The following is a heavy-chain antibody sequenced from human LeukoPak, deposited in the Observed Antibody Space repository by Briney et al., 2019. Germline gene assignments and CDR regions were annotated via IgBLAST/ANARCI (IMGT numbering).Heavy chain of an antibody. J-gene: IGHJ4*02. CDR3: ARSIPCSSTSCHQAWVDY. Sequence: SETLSLTCAVYGGSFSGYYWSWIRQPPGKGLEWIGEINHSGSTNYNPPLKSRVTISVDTSKNQFSLKLSSVTAADTAVYYCARSIPCSSTSCHQAWVDYWGQGTLVTVSS. CDR2: INHSGST. V-gene: IGHV4-34*01. D-gene: IGHD2-2*01. CDR1: GGSFSGYY.